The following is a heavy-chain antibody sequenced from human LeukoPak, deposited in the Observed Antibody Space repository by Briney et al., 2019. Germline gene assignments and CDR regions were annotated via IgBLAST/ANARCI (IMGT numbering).Heavy chain of an antibody. CDR3: ASQYYYDGRGYYDY. J-gene: IGHJ4*02. D-gene: IGHD3-22*01. V-gene: IGHV4-59*08. Sequence: PSETLSLTCTVSGGSISSYYWNWIRQPPGKGLEWIGYIYYSGGTNYNPSLKSRVTISVDTSKNQFSLKLSSVTAADTAVYYCASQYYYDGRGYYDYWGQGTLVTVSS. CDR2: IYYSGGT. CDR1: GGSISSYY.